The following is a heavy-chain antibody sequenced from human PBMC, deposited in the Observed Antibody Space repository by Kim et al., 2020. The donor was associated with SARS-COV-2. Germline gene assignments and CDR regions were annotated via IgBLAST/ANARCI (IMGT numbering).Heavy chain of an antibody. CDR3: ARDGRSVDYYFDY. V-gene: IGHV1-3*01. Sequence: ASVKVSCKASGYTFTSYCLHWVRQVPGQSLEWMGWIDVANTNTHYSENFQGRVTISRDTSATTVYIELSSLRSEDTAVYYCARDGRSVDYYFDYWGQGTLVTVSS. J-gene: IGHJ4*02. CDR1: GYTFTSYC. CDR2: IDVANTNT.